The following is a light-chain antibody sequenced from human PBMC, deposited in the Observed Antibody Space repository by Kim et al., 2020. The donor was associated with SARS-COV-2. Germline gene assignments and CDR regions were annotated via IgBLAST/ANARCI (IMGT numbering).Light chain of an antibody. CDR2: GSI. CDR1: SSNIGKNY. V-gene: IGLV1-51*01. CDR3: ASWESSLSAGV. J-gene: IGLJ1*01. Sequence: QSVLTQPPSVSAAPGQKVTISCSGNSSNIGKNYVSWYLQLPRTAPKLLIYGSIYRPSVIPDRFSGSKSGTSATLGIAGLQTGDEADYYCASWESSLSAGVFGAGTKVTVL.